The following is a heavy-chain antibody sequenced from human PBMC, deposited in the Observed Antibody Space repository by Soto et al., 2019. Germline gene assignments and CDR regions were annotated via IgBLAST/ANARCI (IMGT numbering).Heavy chain of an antibody. CDR2: IYWDDDK. Sequence: SGPTLVNPTQTLTLTCTFSGFSLTTSGVGVGWIRQPPGKALEWLALIYWDDDKRYSPSLKSRLTITKDTSKNQVVLTMTNMDPADTATYYCARMIFGRTREYYFDYWGQGIVVTVSS. CDR3: ARMIFGRTREYYFDY. D-gene: IGHD3-3*01. V-gene: IGHV2-5*02. J-gene: IGHJ4*02. CDR1: GFSLTTSGVG.